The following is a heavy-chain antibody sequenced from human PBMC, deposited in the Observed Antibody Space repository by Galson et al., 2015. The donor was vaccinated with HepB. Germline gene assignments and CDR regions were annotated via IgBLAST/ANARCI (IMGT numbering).Heavy chain of an antibody. J-gene: IGHJ4*02. CDR1: GYSFTSFW. CDR2: IYPADSDT. Sequence: QSGAEVKKPGESLKISCKGSGYSFTSFWIGWVRQMPGKGLEWMGIIYPADSDTRYSPSFQGQVTISADKSISTAYLQWNSLEASDTAMYYCARTDTAMDPFDYWGQGTLVTVSS. D-gene: IGHD5-18*01. CDR3: ARTDTAMDPFDY. V-gene: IGHV5-51*01.